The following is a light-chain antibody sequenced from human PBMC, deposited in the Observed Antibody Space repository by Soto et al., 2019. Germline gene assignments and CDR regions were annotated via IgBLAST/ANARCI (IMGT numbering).Light chain of an antibody. Sequence: EIVLTQSPGTLSLSPGERATLSCRASQSISSSYLAWYQQKPGQAPRLLIFGASTRATAIPDRFSGSGSGTDFTLTISRLEPEDFAVYFCQQYSTSPRTFGQGTKVEIK. J-gene: IGKJ1*01. CDR1: QSISSSY. CDR3: QQYSTSPRT. CDR2: GAS. V-gene: IGKV3-20*01.